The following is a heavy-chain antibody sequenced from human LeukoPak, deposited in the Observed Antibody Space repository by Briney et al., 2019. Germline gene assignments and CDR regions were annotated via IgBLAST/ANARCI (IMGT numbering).Heavy chain of an antibody. CDR1: GFTFSSYA. J-gene: IGHJ4*02. Sequence: GGSLRLSCAASGFTFSSYAMSWVRQAPGKGLEWVSGISGSGSNTYYADSVKGRFTISRDNSKTTLYLQMNSLRAEDTAIYYCAKEYVAAFDYWGQGTLVTVSS. CDR2: ISGSGSNT. D-gene: IGHD6-19*01. CDR3: AKEYVAAFDY. V-gene: IGHV3-23*01.